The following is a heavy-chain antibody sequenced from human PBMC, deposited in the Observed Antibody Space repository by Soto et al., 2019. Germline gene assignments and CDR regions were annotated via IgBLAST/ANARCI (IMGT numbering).Heavy chain of an antibody. Sequence: PGGSLRLSCAASGFTFGSFGMHWVRQAPGKGLEWVAVISYDGSNEYYADSVKGRFAISRDNSKNTLSLQMNSLRGEDTAVYYCAKDLVWFGELHHWGQGTLVTVSS. V-gene: IGHV3-30*18. CDR1: GFTFGSFG. D-gene: IGHD3-10*01. J-gene: IGHJ5*02. CDR3: AKDLVWFGELHH. CDR2: ISYDGSNE.